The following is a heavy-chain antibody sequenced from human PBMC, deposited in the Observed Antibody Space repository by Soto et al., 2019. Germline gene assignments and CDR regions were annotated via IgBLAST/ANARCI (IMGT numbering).Heavy chain of an antibody. CDR1: GGSISSYY. V-gene: IGHV4-59*08. D-gene: IGHD2-15*01. J-gene: IGHJ5*02. CDR3: ARQCRGVTCHWFVP. CDR2: IYYSGST. Sequence: SETLSLTCTISGGSISSYYWSWIRQPPGKGLEWIGYIYYSGSTNYNPSLKSRVTISVDTSKNQFSLKLSSVTAADTAVYYCARQCRGVTCHWFVPWGQGTLVTVSS.